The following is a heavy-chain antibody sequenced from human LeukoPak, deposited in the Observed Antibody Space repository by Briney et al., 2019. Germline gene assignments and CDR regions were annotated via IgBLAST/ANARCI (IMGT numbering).Heavy chain of an antibody. CDR2: IYHSGTT. J-gene: IGHJ6*03. CDR1: GYSISSNYY. V-gene: IGHV4-38-2*02. CDR3: ASWGYDSSGYYYYYYYYMDV. Sequence: SETLSLTCTVSGYSISSNYYWGWIRQPPGKGLEWIGNIYHSGTTYYNPSLKSRVTISVDTFKNQFSLRLRSVTAADTAVYYCASWGYDSSGYYYYYYYYMDVWGKGTTVTVSS. D-gene: IGHD3-22*01.